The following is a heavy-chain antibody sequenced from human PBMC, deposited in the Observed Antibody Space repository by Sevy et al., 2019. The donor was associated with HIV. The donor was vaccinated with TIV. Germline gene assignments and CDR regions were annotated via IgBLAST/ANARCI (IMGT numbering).Heavy chain of an antibody. D-gene: IGHD4-17*01. CDR2: IIPIFGTA. CDR1: GGTFSSYA. J-gene: IGHJ5*02. V-gene: IGHV1-69*13. CDR3: ATTTVTTLETAFDP. Sequence: ASVKVSCKASGGTFSSYAISWVRQAPGQGLEWMGGIIPIFGTANYAQKFQGRVTITADESTSTAYMELSSLISEDTAVYYCATTTVTTLETAFDPWGQGTLVTVSS.